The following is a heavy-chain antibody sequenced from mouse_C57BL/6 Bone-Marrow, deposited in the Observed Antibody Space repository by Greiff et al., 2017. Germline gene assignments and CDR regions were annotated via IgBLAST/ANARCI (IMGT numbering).Heavy chain of an antibody. CDR2: INPGSGGT. Sequence: QVQLKQSGAELVRPGTSVKVSCKASGYAFTNYLIEWVKQRPGQGLEWIGVINPGSGGTNYNEKFKGKATLTADKSSSTAYMQLSSLTSEDSAVYFCARRDYYGSSYVAWFAYGGQGTLVTVSA. D-gene: IGHD1-1*01. CDR3: ARRDYYGSSYVAWFAY. CDR1: GYAFTNYL. J-gene: IGHJ3*01. V-gene: IGHV1-54*01.